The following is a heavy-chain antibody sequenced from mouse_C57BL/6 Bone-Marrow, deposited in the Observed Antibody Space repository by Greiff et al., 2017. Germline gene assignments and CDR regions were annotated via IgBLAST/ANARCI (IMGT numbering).Heavy chain of an antibody. CDR1: GFTFSDYY. V-gene: IGHV5-12*01. CDR2: ISNGGGST. CDR3: ARRGTTVVAVDC. Sequence: EVQGVESGGGLVQPGGSLKLSCAASGFTFSDYYMSWVRQTPEKRLEWVAYISNGGGSTYYPDTVKGRFTISRYNAKNTLYLQMSRLKSEDTAMYYCARRGTTVVAVDCWGQGTSVTVSS. D-gene: IGHD1-1*01. J-gene: IGHJ4*01.